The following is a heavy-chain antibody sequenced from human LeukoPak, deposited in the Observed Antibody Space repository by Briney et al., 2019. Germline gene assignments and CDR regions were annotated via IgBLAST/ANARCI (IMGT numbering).Heavy chain of an antibody. Sequence: TSETLSLTCTVSGGSISSYYWSWVRQPPGKGLEWVGYIYYSGSTNYNPSLKSRVTISVDTSKNQFSLKLSSVTAADTAVYYCARDENWGPPFDYWGQGTLVTVSS. CDR1: GGSISSYY. D-gene: IGHD3-16*01. CDR2: IYYSGST. V-gene: IGHV4-59*12. J-gene: IGHJ4*02. CDR3: ARDENWGPPFDY.